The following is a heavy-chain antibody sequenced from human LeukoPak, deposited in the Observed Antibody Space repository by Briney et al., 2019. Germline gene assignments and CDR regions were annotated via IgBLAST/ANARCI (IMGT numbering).Heavy chain of an antibody. J-gene: IGHJ3*02. D-gene: IGHD2-2*01. CDR3: ARSLKVSAALDVFDI. CDR1: EFTFSSHS. V-gene: IGHV3-21*01. CDR2: ISRSGGSI. Sequence: GGSLRLSCAASEFTFSSHSMNWVRQAPGKGLEWVSSISRSGGSIYHADSLKGRFTISRDNAKNSLYLQMNSLRAEDTAVYFCARSLKVSAALDVFDIWGQGTMVTVSS.